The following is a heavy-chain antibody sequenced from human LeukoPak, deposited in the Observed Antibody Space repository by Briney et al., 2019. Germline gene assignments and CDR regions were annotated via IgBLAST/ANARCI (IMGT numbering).Heavy chain of an antibody. V-gene: IGHV3-11*06. D-gene: IGHD2-2*02. CDR3: ARVSRDVALYIGGSRPDYFGMDV. J-gene: IGHJ6*02. Sequence: GGSLRLSCAASGFIFGDYIMNWIRQAPGKGLGWVSAITSRSGYTKYADSMKGRFTISRDNAKRSLFLQMNSLTAEDTGVYYCARVSRDVALYIGGSRPDYFGMDVWGQGTTVTVSS. CDR2: ITSRSGYT. CDR1: GFIFGDYI.